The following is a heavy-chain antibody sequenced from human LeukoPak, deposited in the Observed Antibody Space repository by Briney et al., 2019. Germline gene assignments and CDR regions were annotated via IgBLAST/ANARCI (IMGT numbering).Heavy chain of an antibody. V-gene: IGHV4-34*01. CDR2: INHSGST. Sequence: SETLSLTCAVYGGSFSGYYWSWIRQPPGKGLEWIGEINHSGSTNYNPSLKSRVTISVETSKNQFSLKLSSVTAADTAVYYCASFGAARPSDAFDIWGQGTMVTVSS. CDR1: GGSFSGYY. CDR3: ASFGAARPSDAFDI. D-gene: IGHD6-6*01. J-gene: IGHJ3*02.